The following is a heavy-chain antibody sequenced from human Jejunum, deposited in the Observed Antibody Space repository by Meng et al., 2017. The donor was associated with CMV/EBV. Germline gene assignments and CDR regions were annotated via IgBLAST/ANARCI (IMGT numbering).Heavy chain of an antibody. Sequence: PFSSYAMSWVRQAPGQGLEWVSAISGSGGSTFYADSVKGRFTISRDNSKNTLYLQMNSLRAEDTALYYCAREGTQLWPPNWFFDLWGRGTLVTVSS. D-gene: IGHD5-18*01. CDR1: PFSSYA. V-gene: IGHV3-23*01. J-gene: IGHJ2*01. CDR2: ISGSGGST. CDR3: AREGTQLWPPNWFFDL.